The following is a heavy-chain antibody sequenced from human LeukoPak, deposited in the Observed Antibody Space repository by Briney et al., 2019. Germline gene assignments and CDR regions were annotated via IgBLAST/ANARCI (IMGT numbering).Heavy chain of an antibody. CDR2: INPSAGST. J-gene: IGHJ4*02. V-gene: IGHV1-46*01. D-gene: IGHD3-22*01. CDR1: GHTFTNYY. Sequence: AAVKVSCKASGHTFTNYYMHWVRQAPGQGGEWVGIINPSAGSTSYAQKFQDTVDMTTDTSKSLVYMELSSLRSEDTAVYYCARRDDSSGYYLDYWGQGTLVTVSS. CDR3: ARRDDSSGYYLDY.